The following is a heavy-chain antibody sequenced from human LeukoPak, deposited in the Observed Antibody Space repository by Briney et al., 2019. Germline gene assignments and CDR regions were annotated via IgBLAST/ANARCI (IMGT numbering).Heavy chain of an antibody. Sequence: PSETLSLTCTVSGGSISSSSYYWGWIRQPPGKGLEWIGSIYYSGSTYYNPSLKSRVTISVDTSKNQFSLKLSSVTAADTAVYYCARGSSGWYPSDWGQGTLVTVSS. CDR1: GGSISSSSYY. D-gene: IGHD6-19*01. V-gene: IGHV4-39*07. J-gene: IGHJ4*02. CDR2: IYYSGST. CDR3: ARGSSGWYPSD.